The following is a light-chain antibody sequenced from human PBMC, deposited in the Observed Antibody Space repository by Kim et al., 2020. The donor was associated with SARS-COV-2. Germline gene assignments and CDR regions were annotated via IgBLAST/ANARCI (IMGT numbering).Light chain of an antibody. V-gene: IGKV3-11*01. CDR1: QSIATY. CDR2: DTS. Sequence: LSPGERATLSCRARQSIATYLAWYQQKPGQAPRLLIYDTSNRATGIPVRFSGSGSGTDFTLTISSLEPEDFAVYYCQHRKTWPLTFGGGTKVDIK. CDR3: QHRKTWPLT. J-gene: IGKJ4*01.